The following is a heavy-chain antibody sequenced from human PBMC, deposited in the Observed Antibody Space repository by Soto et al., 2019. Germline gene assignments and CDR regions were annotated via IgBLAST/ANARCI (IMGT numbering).Heavy chain of an antibody. Sequence: PGGSLRLSCAASGFTFSGSAMHWVRQASGKGLEWVGRIRSKANSYATAYAASVKGRFTISRDDSKNTAYLQMNSLKTEDTAVYYCTRPLSDDYGGNFGAFDIWGQGTMVTVS. V-gene: IGHV3-73*01. J-gene: IGHJ3*02. CDR3: TRPLSDDYGGNFGAFDI. CDR1: GFTFSGSA. D-gene: IGHD4-17*01. CDR2: IRSKANSYAT.